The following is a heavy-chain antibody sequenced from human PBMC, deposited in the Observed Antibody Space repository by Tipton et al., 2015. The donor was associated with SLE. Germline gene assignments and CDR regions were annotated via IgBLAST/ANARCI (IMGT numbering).Heavy chain of an antibody. CDR1: GFTFSSYA. CDR2: ISYDGSNK. CDR3: VYGGNSGAFDI. V-gene: IGHV3-30*14. D-gene: IGHD4-23*01. Sequence: SLRLSCAASGFTFSSYAMHWVRQAPGKGLEWVAVISYDGSNKYYADSVKGRFTISRDNSKNTLYLQMNSLRAEDTAVYYCVYGGNSGAFDIWGQGTMVTVSS. J-gene: IGHJ3*02.